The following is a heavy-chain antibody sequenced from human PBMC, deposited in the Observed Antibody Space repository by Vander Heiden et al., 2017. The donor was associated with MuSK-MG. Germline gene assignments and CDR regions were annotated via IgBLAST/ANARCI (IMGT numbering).Heavy chain of an antibody. D-gene: IGHD3-3*01. CDR2: IYYSGST. J-gene: IGHJ4*02. CDR3: ARHGFRGYYDFWSGYLGGLDY. Sequence: QLQLQESGPGLVKPSETLSLTCTVSGGSISSSSYYWGWIRQPPGKGLEWIGSIYYSGSTYYNPSLKSRVTISVDTSKNQFSLKLSSVTAADTAVYYCARHGFRGYYDFWSGYLGGLDYWGQGTLVTVSS. CDR1: GGSISSSSYY. V-gene: IGHV4-39*01.